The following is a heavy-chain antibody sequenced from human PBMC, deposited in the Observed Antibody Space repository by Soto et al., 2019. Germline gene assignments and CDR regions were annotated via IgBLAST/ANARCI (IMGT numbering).Heavy chain of an antibody. Sequence: ASVKVSCKASGYRFSSFGISWVRQAPGQGLEWVGWVSVPSGDTGSAQNFQGRVTVTTETYTSTAYLEVGSLRSDDTAVYYCARTCRSGGSCDLESWVEGTMVT. V-gene: IGHV1-18*01. CDR1: GYRFSSFG. J-gene: IGHJ4*02. CDR3: ARTCRSGGSCDLES. CDR2: VSVPSGDT. D-gene: IGHD2-15*01.